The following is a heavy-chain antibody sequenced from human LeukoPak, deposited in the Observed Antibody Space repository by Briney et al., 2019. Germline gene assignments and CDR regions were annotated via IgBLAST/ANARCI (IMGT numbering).Heavy chain of an antibody. CDR1: GFTFSNYA. D-gene: IGHD1-26*01. J-gene: IGHJ4*02. Sequence: PGGSLRLSCAASGFTFSNYAMNWVRQAPGKGLEWVSTISGNGGSTYYADSVKGRFSISRDNSKNTLSLQMNSLRAGDTAVYYCAKDQEWSGSYFDYWGQGTLVTVSS. CDR2: ISGNGGST. V-gene: IGHV3-23*01. CDR3: AKDQEWSGSYFDY.